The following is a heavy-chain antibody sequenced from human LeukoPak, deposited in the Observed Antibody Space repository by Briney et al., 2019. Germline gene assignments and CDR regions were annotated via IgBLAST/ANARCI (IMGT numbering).Heavy chain of an antibody. V-gene: IGHV3-66*01. CDR2: IYSGGST. J-gene: IGHJ5*02. CDR1: GFTVSSNY. Sequence: PGGSLRLSCAASGFTVSSNYMSWVRQAPGKGLEWVSVIYSGGSTYYADSVKGRFTISRDNSKNTLYLQMNSLRAEDTAVYYCARGRRVPAAMGNWFDPWGQGTLVTVSS. D-gene: IGHD2-2*01. CDR3: ARGRRVPAAMGNWFDP.